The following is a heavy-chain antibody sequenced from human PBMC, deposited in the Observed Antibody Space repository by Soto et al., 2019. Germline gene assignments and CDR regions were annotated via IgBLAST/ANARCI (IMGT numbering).Heavy chain of an antibody. D-gene: IGHD4-17*01. Sequence: PGGSLRLSCAASGFTFSSYAMSWVRQAPGKGLEWVSAIGGSDGTTYHADSVKGRFTISRDNSKNMLYLQMTSLRADDTGIYFCAKSMTSMTTSLDYWGQGTLVTVSS. J-gene: IGHJ4*02. CDR3: AKSMTSMTTSLDY. CDR1: GFTFSSYA. CDR2: IGGSDGTT. V-gene: IGHV3-23*01.